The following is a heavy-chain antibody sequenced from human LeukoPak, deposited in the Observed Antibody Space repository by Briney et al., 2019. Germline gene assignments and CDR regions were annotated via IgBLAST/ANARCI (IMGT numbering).Heavy chain of an antibody. CDR1: GFTFDDYA. Sequence: PGRSLRLSCGASGFTFDDYAMHWVRQAPGKGLEWVSGISWNSGRIGYADSVKGRSTISRDNAKNSVYLQMNSLRAEDTALYYCAKVGYSSSWYRGDFDYWGQGTLVTVSS. CDR3: AKVGYSSSWYRGDFDY. CDR2: ISWNSGRI. D-gene: IGHD6-13*01. V-gene: IGHV3-9*01. J-gene: IGHJ4*02.